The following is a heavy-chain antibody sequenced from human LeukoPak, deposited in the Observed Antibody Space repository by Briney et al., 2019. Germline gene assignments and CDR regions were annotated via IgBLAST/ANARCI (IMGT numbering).Heavy chain of an antibody. V-gene: IGHV3-11*04. J-gene: IGHJ4*02. CDR1: GFTFSDYY. Sequence: GGSLRLSCAASGFTFSDYYMSWIRQAPGKGLEWVSYISSSGSTIYYADSVKGRFTISRDNAKNSLYLQMNSLRAEDTAVYYCARDSIPGIAVAGWSCFDCWGQGTLVTVSS. CDR2: ISSSGSTI. CDR3: ARDSIPGIAVAGWSCFDC. D-gene: IGHD6-19*01.